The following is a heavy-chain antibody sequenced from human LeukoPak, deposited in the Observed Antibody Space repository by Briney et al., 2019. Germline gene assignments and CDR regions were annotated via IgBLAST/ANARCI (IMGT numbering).Heavy chain of an antibody. CDR3: AREWELLYGMDV. CDR1: GASFSSGSYY. CDR2: ISYSGNP. D-gene: IGHD1-26*01. Sequence: SQTLSLTCTVSGASFSSGSYYWNWIRQHPGKGLEWIGYISYSGNPYYNSSLKSRLIISLDTSKSQFSLKLSSVTAADTAVYYCAREWELLYGMDVWGQGTTVTVSS. V-gene: IGHV4-31*03. J-gene: IGHJ6*02.